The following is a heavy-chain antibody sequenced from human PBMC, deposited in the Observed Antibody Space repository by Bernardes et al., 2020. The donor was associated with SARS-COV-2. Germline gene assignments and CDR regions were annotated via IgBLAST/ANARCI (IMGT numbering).Heavy chain of an antibody. CDR2: MYISGST. CDR3: ARDDGWWVFDY. Sequence: ETLSLTFTVPGGPISSYYRSWIRQPAGKRLEWNGRMYISGSTNYNPSLKSRVTMSVDTSKNQFSLKLSSVTAADTAVYYCARDDGWWVFDYWGQGTLVTVSS. V-gene: IGHV4-4*07. CDR1: GGPISSYY. J-gene: IGHJ4*02. D-gene: IGHD2-15*01.